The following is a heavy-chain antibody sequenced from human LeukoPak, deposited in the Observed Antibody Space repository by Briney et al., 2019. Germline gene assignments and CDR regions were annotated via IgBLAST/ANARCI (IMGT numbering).Heavy chain of an antibody. Sequence: GGSLRLSCAASGFTFNSYGMDWVRQAPGKGLEWVAFIRSDGSTKYYADSVKGRFTISRDNSKNTVYLQMNSLRAEDTAVYYCAKDVNWGRVYYFDYWGQGTLVTVSS. V-gene: IGHV3-30*02. CDR1: GFTFNSYG. D-gene: IGHD3-16*01. J-gene: IGHJ4*02. CDR2: IRSDGSTK. CDR3: AKDVNWGRVYYFDY.